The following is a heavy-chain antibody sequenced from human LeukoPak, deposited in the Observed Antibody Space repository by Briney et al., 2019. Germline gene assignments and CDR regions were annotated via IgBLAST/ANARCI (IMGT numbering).Heavy chain of an antibody. D-gene: IGHD3-22*01. V-gene: IGHV1-46*01. CDR2: INLSGVRT. CDR3: GRDGLPYYSDSSGYSLDY. Sequence: ASVKVSCKASGYTLTSYYMHWVRQAPGQGREWMGVINLSGVRTSYAQKFEGRDTMTRDTSANTVYMGLSCLRTEDTAVYYSGRDGLPYYSDSSGYSLDYWGQGTLVTVSS. J-gene: IGHJ4*02. CDR1: GYTLTSYY.